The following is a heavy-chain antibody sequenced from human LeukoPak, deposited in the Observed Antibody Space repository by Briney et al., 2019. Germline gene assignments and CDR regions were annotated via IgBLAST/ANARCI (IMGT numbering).Heavy chain of an antibody. J-gene: IGHJ5*02. Sequence: PSETLSLTCTVSGGSFDSGSYYWGWIRPPPGKGLEWIGAMYYSVLTSYTPSLKRQVPISVDTSKNQFSLRLRSVTAADTAVYYCARYDSPFDPWGQGTLVTVSS. CDR1: GGSFDSGSYY. CDR2: MYYSVLT. V-gene: IGHV4-39*01. D-gene: IGHD3-3*01. CDR3: ARYDSPFDP.